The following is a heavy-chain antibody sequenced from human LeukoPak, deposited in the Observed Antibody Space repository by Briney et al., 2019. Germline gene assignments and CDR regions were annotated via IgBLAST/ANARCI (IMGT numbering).Heavy chain of an antibody. CDR2: ISYSGST. CDR1: GGSISSYF. V-gene: IGHV4-59*01. CDR3: ARDVRYYDFWSGYYRTSNWFDP. Sequence: MPSETLSLTCAVSGGSISSYFWHWIRQPPGKGVEWIGYISYSGSTNYNLSLKSRVTISRDTSKNQFSLKLSSVTAADAAVYYCARDVRYYDFWSGYYRTSNWFDPWGQGTLVTVSS. D-gene: IGHD3-3*01. J-gene: IGHJ5*02.